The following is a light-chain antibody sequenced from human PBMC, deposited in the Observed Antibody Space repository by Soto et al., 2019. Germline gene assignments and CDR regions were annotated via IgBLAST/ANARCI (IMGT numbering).Light chain of an antibody. V-gene: IGLV1-40*01. Sequence: QSVLTQPPSVSGAPGQRVNISCSGSSSNIGAGYDVQWYRQFPGTAPKLIIYANSDRPSGVPDRFSGSKSGTSASLAITGLQAEDEADYYCQSYDSSLIVSKVFGTGTKLTVL. CDR3: QSYDSSLIVSKV. CDR1: SSNIGAGYD. CDR2: ANS. J-gene: IGLJ1*01.